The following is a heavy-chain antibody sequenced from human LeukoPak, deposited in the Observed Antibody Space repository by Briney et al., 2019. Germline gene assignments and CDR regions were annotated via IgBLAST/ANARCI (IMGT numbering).Heavy chain of an antibody. D-gene: IGHD3-10*01. CDR3: ATEVTMVRGVIIRGVGVY. J-gene: IGHJ4*02. CDR1: GGSISSSSYY. Sequence: SETLSLTCTVSGGSISSSSYYWGWIRQPPGKGLEWIVCIYYSGSTYSNPSLKSRVAISVDTSKNQFSLKLSSVTAADTAVYYCATEVTMVRGVIIRGVGVYCGQGTLVTVSS. CDR2: IYYSGST. V-gene: IGHV4-39*01.